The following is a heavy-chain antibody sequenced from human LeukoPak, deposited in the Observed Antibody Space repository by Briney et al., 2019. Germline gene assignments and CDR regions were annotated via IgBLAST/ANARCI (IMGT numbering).Heavy chain of an antibody. V-gene: IGHV4-61*01. Sequence: SETLSLTCTVSGGSVSSSSYYWRWIRQPPGKGLEWIGYIYYSGSTNYNPSLKSRVTISVDTSKNQFSLKLSSVTAADTAVYYCARGGDNSSGWYEITFDIWGQGTMVTVSS. CDR2: IYYSGST. D-gene: IGHD6-19*01. CDR1: GGSVSSSSYY. CDR3: ARGGDNSSGWYEITFDI. J-gene: IGHJ3*02.